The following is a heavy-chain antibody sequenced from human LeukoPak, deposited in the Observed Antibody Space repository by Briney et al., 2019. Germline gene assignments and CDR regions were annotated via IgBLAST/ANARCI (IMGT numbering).Heavy chain of an antibody. CDR3: ASFVVVTAIVSGAFDI. CDR2: ISSSSSYI. D-gene: IGHD2-21*02. Sequence: PGGSLRLSCAASGFTFNNYWMNWVRQAPGKGLEWVSSISSSSSYIYYADSVKGRFTISRDNAKNSLYLQMNSLRAEDTAVYYCASFVVVTAIVSGAFDIWGQGTMVTVSS. J-gene: IGHJ3*02. V-gene: IGHV3-21*01. CDR1: GFTFNNYW.